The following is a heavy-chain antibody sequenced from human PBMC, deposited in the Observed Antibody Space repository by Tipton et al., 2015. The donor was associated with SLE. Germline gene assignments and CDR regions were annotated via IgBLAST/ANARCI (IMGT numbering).Heavy chain of an antibody. Sequence: TLSLTCTVSGGSISSSSYYWGWIRQPPGKGLEWIGSIYYSGSTYYNPSLKSRVTISVDTSKNQFSLKLSSVTAADTAVYYCARHLGPRSYFDYWGQGTLVTVSS. CDR1: GGSISSSSYY. J-gene: IGHJ4*02. V-gene: IGHV4-39*01. CDR3: ARHLGPRSYFDY. CDR2: IYYSGST.